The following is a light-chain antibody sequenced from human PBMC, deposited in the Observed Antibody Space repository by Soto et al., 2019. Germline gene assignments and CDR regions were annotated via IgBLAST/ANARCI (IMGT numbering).Light chain of an antibody. Sequence: ELVLTQSQATLSLSPGESATLSCRASQSVAGYLAWYQQKPGQGPRLLIYDSSTRATGTPARFGGSGSGTDFTLTISSLEPEDFAIYSCQHRSNWRMYTFGQGTKLEIK. CDR3: QHRSNWRMYT. J-gene: IGKJ2*01. CDR2: DSS. CDR1: QSVAGY. V-gene: IGKV3-11*01.